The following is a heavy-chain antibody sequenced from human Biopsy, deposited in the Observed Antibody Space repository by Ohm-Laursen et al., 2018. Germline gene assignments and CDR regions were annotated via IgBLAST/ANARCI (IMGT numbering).Heavy chain of an antibody. CDR1: GGSFTGHY. CDR3: ARGSNDFGGLYFPR. J-gene: IGHJ4*02. Sequence: SDTLSLTCIVSGGSFTGHYWSWIRQPPGKGLEWIGHISYTGYTSYNASLKSRVTISVDTFRNHFSLRLSSLTAADTAVYYCARGSNDFGGLYFPRWGQGTLLTVSS. D-gene: IGHD4-23*01. CDR2: ISYTGYT. V-gene: IGHV4-59*11.